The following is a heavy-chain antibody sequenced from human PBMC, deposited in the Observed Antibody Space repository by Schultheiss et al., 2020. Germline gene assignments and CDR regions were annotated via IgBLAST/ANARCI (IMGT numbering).Heavy chain of an antibody. CDR2: IYYSGSA. D-gene: IGHD2-15*01. J-gene: IGHJ3*02. Sequence: SETLSLTCAVYGGSFSGYYWSWIRQPPGKGLEWIGYIYYSGSAYYNPSLKSRVTISIDTSKNQFSLKLSSVTAADTAVYYCARGDPVVVAATLDAFDIWGQGTMVTV. V-gene: IGHV4-59*01. CDR3: ARGDPVVVAATLDAFDI. CDR1: GGSFSGYY.